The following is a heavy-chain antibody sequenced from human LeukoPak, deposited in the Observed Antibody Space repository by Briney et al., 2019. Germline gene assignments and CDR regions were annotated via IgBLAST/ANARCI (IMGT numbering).Heavy chain of an antibody. J-gene: IGHJ4*02. CDR3: ARDNDSRDPPHFDY. V-gene: IGHV1-8*01. CDR2: MNSNSGNT. CDR1: GYTFTSYD. Sequence: ASVKVSCKASGYTFTSYDINWVRQATGQGLEWMGWMNSNSGNTGYAQKFQGRVTMTRNTSISTAYMELSSLRSEDTAVYYCARDNDSRDPPHFDYWGQGTLVTVSS. D-gene: IGHD3-16*01.